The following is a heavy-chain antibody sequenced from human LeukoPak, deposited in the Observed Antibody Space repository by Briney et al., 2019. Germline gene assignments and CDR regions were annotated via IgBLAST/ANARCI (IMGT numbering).Heavy chain of an antibody. V-gene: IGHV3-30-3*01. CDR3: ARGITMVRGVIRWFDP. Sequence: PGRSLRLSCAASGFTFSSYAMHWVRQAPGKGLEWVAVISYDGSNKYYADSVKGRFTISRDNSKNTLYLQMNSLRAEDTAVYYCARGITMVRGVIRWFDPWGQGTLVTVSS. CDR2: ISYDGSNK. J-gene: IGHJ5*02. D-gene: IGHD3-10*01. CDR1: GFTFSSYA.